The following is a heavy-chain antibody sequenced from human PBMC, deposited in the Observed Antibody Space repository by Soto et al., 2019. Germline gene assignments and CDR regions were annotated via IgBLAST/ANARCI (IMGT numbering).Heavy chain of an antibody. CDR3: AKDLGATYYYDSSESDAFDI. Sequence: GESLKISCKGSGYSFTSYWIGWVRQMPGKGLEWMGIIYPGDSDTRYSPSFQGQVTISADKSISTAYLQWSSLKASDTAMYYCAKDLGATYYYDSSESDAFDIWGQGTMVTVSS. V-gene: IGHV5-51*01. CDR2: IYPGDSDT. CDR1: GYSFTSYW. D-gene: IGHD3-22*01. J-gene: IGHJ3*02.